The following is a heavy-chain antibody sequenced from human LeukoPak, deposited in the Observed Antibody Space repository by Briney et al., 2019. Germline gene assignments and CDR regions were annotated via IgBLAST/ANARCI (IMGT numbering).Heavy chain of an antibody. D-gene: IGHD2-2*01. CDR2: ISGSGGST. V-gene: IGHV3-23*01. CDR1: GFTFSSYG. CDR3: AKDLDCSSTSCYALNDY. J-gene: IGHJ4*02. Sequence: GGSLRLSCAASGFTFSSYGMSWVRQAPGKGLEWVSAISGSGGSTYYADSVKGRFTISRDNSKNTLYMQMNSLRAEDTAVYYCAKDLDCSSTSCYALNDYWGQGTLVTVSS.